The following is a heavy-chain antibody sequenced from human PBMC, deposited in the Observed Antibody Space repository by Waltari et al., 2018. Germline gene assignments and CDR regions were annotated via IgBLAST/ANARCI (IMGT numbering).Heavy chain of an antibody. CDR3: ARGVSEWELSTSDY. J-gene: IGHJ4*02. CDR1: GFTFDDSG. CDR2: INWKGGIA. Sequence: EVQLVESGGGVVRPGGSLRISCAASGFTFDDSGMSWVRQAPGKGLEWFSGINWKGGIAGYADAVKGRFTSSRDNDKNSLYLKMNSLRAEDTALYYCARGVSEWELSTSDYWGQGTLVTVSS. V-gene: IGHV3-20*04. D-gene: IGHD1-26*01.